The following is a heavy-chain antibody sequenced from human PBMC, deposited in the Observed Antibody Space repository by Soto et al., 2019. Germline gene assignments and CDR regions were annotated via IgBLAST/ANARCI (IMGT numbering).Heavy chain of an antibody. CDR3: AKNEGYCDSTSCYDLSD. CDR2: ISGSGGST. V-gene: IGHV3-23*01. CDR1: GFSFSSNA. Sequence: EVQLLESGGGLVQPGGSLRLSCAASGFSFSSNAMSWVRQAPGKGLEWVSAISGSGGSTYYADSVKGRFTISRDNSKNTVYLQMNSLRAEDTAVYYCAKNEGYCDSTSCYDLSDWGQGTLVTVSS. D-gene: IGHD2-2*01. J-gene: IGHJ4*02.